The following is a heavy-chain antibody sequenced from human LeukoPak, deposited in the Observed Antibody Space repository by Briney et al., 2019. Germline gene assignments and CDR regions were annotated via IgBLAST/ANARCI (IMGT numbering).Heavy chain of an antibody. CDR2: ISAYNGNT. CDR1: GYTFTSYG. CDR3: AGFVEQPPPSLGLYYFDY. D-gene: IGHD3-22*01. J-gene: IGHJ4*02. Sequence: ASVKVSCKASGYTFTSYGISWVRQAPGQGLEWMGWISAYNGNTNYAQKLQGRVTMTTDTSTSTAYMELRSLRSDDTAVYYCAGFVEQPPPSLGLYYFDYWGQGTLVTVSS. V-gene: IGHV1-18*01.